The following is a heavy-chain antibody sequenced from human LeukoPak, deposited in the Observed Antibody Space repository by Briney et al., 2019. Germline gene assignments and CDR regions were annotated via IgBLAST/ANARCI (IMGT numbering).Heavy chain of an antibody. Sequence: SETLSLTCTVSGGSISINYWSWIRQPAGKGLEWIGRIHSTGSTNYNPSLKSRVSISLDESKNQFSVKLTSVTAADTAVYYCAGGSNGYYYPFGYWGQGALVTVSS. CDR3: AGGSNGYYYPFGY. J-gene: IGHJ4*02. V-gene: IGHV4-4*07. D-gene: IGHD3-22*01. CDR2: IHSTGST. CDR1: GGSISINY.